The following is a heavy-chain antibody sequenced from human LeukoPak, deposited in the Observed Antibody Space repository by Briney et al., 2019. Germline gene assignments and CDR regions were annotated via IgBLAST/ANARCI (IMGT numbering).Heavy chain of an antibody. CDR3: AKLLGGSGDY. D-gene: IGHD3-10*01. CDR1: GFTFSSYG. Sequence: GGSLRLSCAASGFTFSSYGMHWVRQAPGKGLEWVAVISYDGSNKYYADSVKGRFTISRDNSKNTLYLQMNSLRAEDTAVYYCAKLLGGSGDYWGQGTLVSVSS. CDR2: ISYDGSNK. V-gene: IGHV3-30*18. J-gene: IGHJ4*02.